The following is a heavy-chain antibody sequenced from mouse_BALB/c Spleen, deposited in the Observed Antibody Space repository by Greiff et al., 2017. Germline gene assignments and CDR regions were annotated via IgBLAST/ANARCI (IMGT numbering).Heavy chain of an antibody. D-gene: IGHD2-4*01. CDR3: ARHYDCFAY. Sequence: VQLQESAAELARPGASVKMSCKASGYTFTSYTMHWVKQRPGQGLEWIGYINPSSGYTEYNQKFKDKTTLTADKSSSTAYMQLSSLTSEDSAVYYCARHYDCFAYWGQGTLVTVSA. CDR2: INPSSGYT. CDR1: GYTFTSYT. J-gene: IGHJ3*01. V-gene: IGHV1-4*02.